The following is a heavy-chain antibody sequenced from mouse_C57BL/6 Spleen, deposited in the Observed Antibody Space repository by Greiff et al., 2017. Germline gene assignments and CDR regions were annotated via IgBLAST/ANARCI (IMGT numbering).Heavy chain of an antibody. J-gene: IGHJ3*01. CDR1: GYAFSSYW. V-gene: IGHV1-80*01. D-gene: IGHD2-4*01. Sequence: VQLEESGAELVKPGASVKISCKASGYAFSSYWMNWVKQRPGKGLEWIGQIYPGDGDTDYNEKFKGKATLTADKSSSTAYMQLSSLTSEDSAVYFCARGIYYDYDGAYWGQGTPVTVSS. CDR2: IYPGDGDT. CDR3: ARGIYYDYDGAY.